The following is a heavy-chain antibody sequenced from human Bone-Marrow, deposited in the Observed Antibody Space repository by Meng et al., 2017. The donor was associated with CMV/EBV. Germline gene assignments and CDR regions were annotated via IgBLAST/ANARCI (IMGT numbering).Heavy chain of an antibody. CDR3: ATYGGRPLPWGYGAFDI. Sequence: ASVKVSCKASGYTFTSYGISWVRQATGQGLEWMGWMNPNSGNTGYAQKFQGRVTMTRNTSISTAYMELSSLRSEDTAVYYCATYGGRPLPWGYGAFDIWGQGTMVTVSS. V-gene: IGHV1-8*02. CDR1: GYTFTSYG. CDR2: MNPNSGNT. J-gene: IGHJ3*02. D-gene: IGHD4-23*01.